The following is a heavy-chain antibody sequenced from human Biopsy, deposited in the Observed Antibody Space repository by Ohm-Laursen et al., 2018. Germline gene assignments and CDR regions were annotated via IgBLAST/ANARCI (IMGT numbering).Heavy chain of an antibody. CDR3: GRSYGIMTAPVHL. Sequence: SLRLSCTASRFTFSTYGMHWVRQAPGKGLEWVAVISFDGSDQKYADSVKGRFTISRDDAKGSLYLQMTNLRAEDTAVYYCGRSYGIMTAPVHLWGQGTLVTVSS. J-gene: IGHJ4*01. CDR2: ISFDGSDQ. V-gene: IGHV3-30*03. D-gene: IGHD3-9*01. CDR1: RFTFSTYG.